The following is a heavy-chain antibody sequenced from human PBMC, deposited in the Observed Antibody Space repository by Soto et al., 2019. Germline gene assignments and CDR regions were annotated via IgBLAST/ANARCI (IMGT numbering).Heavy chain of an antibody. CDR1: GDSVSSNSAA. CDR2: TYYRSKWYN. CDR3: ARDRGNFDFWSGSRYYGMDV. J-gene: IGHJ6*02. Sequence: PSQTLSLTCAISGDSVSSNSAAWNWIRQSPSRGLEWLGRTYYRSKWYNDYAVSVKSRITINPDTPKNQFSLQLNSVTPEDTAVYYCARDRGNFDFWSGSRYYGMDVWGQGTTVTSP. V-gene: IGHV6-1*01. D-gene: IGHD3-3*01.